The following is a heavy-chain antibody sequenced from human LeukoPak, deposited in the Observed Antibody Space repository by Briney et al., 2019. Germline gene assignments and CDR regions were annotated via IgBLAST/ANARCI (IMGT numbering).Heavy chain of an antibody. Sequence: GGSLRLSCAASGITFSTYSMNWVRQAPGKGLEWVAYITSDSSVIYYADSVKGRFTISRDNAKESLYLQMNSLRAEDTAVYYCASEIIFGSFDYWGQGTLVTVSS. J-gene: IGHJ4*02. CDR3: ASEIIFGSFDY. D-gene: IGHD3-3*01. CDR2: ITSDSSVI. CDR1: GITFSTYS. V-gene: IGHV3-48*01.